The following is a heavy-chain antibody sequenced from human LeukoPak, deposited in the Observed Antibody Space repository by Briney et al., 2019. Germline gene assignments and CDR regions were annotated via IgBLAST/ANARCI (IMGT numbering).Heavy chain of an antibody. D-gene: IGHD6-13*01. CDR1: GFSFSSSG. CDR2: IWYDGSNQ. CDR3: AKDRDYSSSWNY. Sequence: GRSLRLSCAASGFSFSSSGMHWVRQAPGKGLEWVAVIWYDGSNQYYADSVKGRFTISRDNSKNTLYLQMNNLRAEDTAVYYCAKDRDYSSSWNYWGQGTLVTVSS. V-gene: IGHV3-33*06. J-gene: IGHJ4*02.